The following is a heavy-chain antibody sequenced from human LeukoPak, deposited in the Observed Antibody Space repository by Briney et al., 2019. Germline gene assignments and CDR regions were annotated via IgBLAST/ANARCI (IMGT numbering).Heavy chain of an antibody. Sequence: PSETLSLTCTVSGGSISPHYWTWIRQTPGKGLEWIGYVYYNGLTSYNASLRSRLILSVDKARNQVSLKLTSVTAADTAVYYCTRERSTVTFDYWGQGTLVTVSS. CDR3: TRERSTVTFDY. V-gene: IGHV4-59*11. CDR2: VYYNGLT. D-gene: IGHD4-17*01. J-gene: IGHJ4*02. CDR1: GGSISPHY.